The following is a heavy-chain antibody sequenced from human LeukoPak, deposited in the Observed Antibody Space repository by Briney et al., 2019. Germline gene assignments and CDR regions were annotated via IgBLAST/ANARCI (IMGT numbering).Heavy chain of an antibody. CDR3: ARGLFGVFDY. Sequence: SETMSLTCTVSGGSISSYYWSWIRQPPGKGLEWIGYIYYSGSTNYNPSLKSRVTISVDTSKNQFSLKLSSVTAADTAVYYCARGLFGVFDYWGQGTLVTVSS. V-gene: IGHV4-59*01. J-gene: IGHJ4*02. CDR2: IYYSGST. D-gene: IGHD3-3*01. CDR1: GGSISSYY.